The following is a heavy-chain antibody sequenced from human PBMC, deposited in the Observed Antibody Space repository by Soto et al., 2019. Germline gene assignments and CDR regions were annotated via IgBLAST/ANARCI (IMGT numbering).Heavy chain of an antibody. V-gene: IGHV4-31*03. Sequence: QVQLQESGPGLVKPSQTLSLTCTVSGASISSGSHYWSWIRQHPGKGLEWIGHIFYSGRTYYNPSIRSRVTLSGDTSKNQFSLKLSSVTAADTAVYYCARAAAGGRYYYYGMDVWGQGTTVTVSS. D-gene: IGHD6-13*01. CDR2: IFYSGRT. CDR3: ARAAAGGRYYYYGMDV. J-gene: IGHJ6*02. CDR1: GASISSGSHY.